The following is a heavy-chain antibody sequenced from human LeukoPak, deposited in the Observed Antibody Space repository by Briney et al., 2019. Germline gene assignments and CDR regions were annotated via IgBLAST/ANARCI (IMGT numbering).Heavy chain of an antibody. V-gene: IGHV3-74*01. CDR1: GFPFSSYW. CDR3: ARDTRDGYNYVDY. CDR2: INSDGSAT. D-gene: IGHD5-24*01. Sequence: TGGSLRLSCAASGFPFSSYWMHWVRQVPGKGLLWVSRINSDGSATIYADSVRGRFTISRDNAKNSLYLQMNSLRAEDTAVYYCARDTRDGYNYVDYWGQGTLVTVSS. J-gene: IGHJ4*02.